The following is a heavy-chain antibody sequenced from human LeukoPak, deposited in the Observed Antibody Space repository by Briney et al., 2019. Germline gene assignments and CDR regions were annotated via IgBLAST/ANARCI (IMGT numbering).Heavy chain of an antibody. D-gene: IGHD2-2*01. CDR1: GGTFSSYA. CDR3: ARGGVPAAILFDY. J-gene: IGHJ4*02. CDR2: IIPIFGTA. V-gene: IGHV1-69*01. Sequence: SVKDSCKASGGTFSSYAISWVRQAPGQGLEWMGGIIPIFGTANYAQKFQGRVTITADESTSTAYMELSSLRSEDTAVYYCARGGVPAAILFDYWGQGTLVTVSS.